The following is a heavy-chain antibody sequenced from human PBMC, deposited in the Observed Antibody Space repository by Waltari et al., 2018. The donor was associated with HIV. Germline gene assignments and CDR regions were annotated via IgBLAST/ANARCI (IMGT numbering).Heavy chain of an antibody. V-gene: IGHV5-10-1*01. CDR1: GYSFTSYW. J-gene: IGHJ6*02. CDR2: IDPSDSYT. Sequence: EVQLVQSGAEVKKPGESLRISCKGSGYSFTSYWISWVRQMPGKGLEWMGRIDPSDSYTNYSPSFQGHVTISADKSISTAYLQWSSLKASDTAMYYCARSTPQASWVYQYGMDVWGQGTTVTVSS. CDR3: ARSTPQASWVYQYGMDV. D-gene: IGHD6-13*01.